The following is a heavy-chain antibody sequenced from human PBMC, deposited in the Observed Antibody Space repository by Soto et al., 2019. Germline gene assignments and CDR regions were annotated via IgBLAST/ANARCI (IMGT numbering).Heavy chain of an antibody. CDR3: ARGAYTSSSSVSDY. CDR2: IYSSGSA. CDR1: GASISSDGFY. Sequence: QVHLQESGPGLVKPSQTLSLTCSVSGASISSDGFYWSWTRQHPGQGLEWMRYIYSSGSAYYSPSLESRVTISMDTSKNQFSVKLTPVTVASTAVYYCARGAYTSSSSVSDYWGQGTLVTVSS. V-gene: IGHV4-31*03. J-gene: IGHJ4*02. D-gene: IGHD6-6*01.